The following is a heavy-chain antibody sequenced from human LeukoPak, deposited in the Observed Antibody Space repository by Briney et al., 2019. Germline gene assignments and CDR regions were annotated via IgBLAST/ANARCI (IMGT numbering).Heavy chain of an antibody. CDR2: IKSDGSST. CDR1: GFTFSNYW. D-gene: IGHD3-9*01. J-gene: IGHJ4*02. Sequence: GGSLRLSCAASGFTFSNYWMHWVRQAPGKGPVWVSRIKSDGSSTRFADSVQGRFTISRDNGKNTLYLQMNSLRAEDTAVYYCARGGETNDWYPGYFDHWGQGALVTVSS. V-gene: IGHV3-74*01. CDR3: ARGGETNDWYPGYFDH.